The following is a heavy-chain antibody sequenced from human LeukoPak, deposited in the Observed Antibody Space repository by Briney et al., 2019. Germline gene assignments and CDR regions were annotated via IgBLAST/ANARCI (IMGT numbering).Heavy chain of an antibody. D-gene: IGHD3-16*02. CDR2: IYHNDTT. Sequence: SETLSLTCNVTGGSISTSNWWTWVRQPPGKGLEWIGEIYHNDTTDYNPSLKSRVTISIDKSKNQFSLKVTSVTAADTAVYFCARLYDYVWGNYRPRAGMDPWGQGALVTVSS. V-gene: IGHV4/OR15-8*02. CDR1: GGSISTSNW. CDR3: ARLYDYVWGNYRPRAGMDP. J-gene: IGHJ5*02.